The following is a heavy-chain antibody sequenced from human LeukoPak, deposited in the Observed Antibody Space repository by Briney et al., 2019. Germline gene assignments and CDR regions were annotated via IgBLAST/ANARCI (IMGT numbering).Heavy chain of an antibody. CDR2: ISYHGTDK. Sequence: PGGSLRLSCAASGFTFSNYAMHWVRQAPGKGLEWLAVISYHGTDKYYADSVKGRFTISRDNSKNTLYLQMNSLRAEDTAVYYCAKGKTGSYWGQGTLVTVSS. J-gene: IGHJ4*02. V-gene: IGHV3-30-3*01. CDR1: GFTFSNYA. D-gene: IGHD2-15*01. CDR3: AKGKTGSY.